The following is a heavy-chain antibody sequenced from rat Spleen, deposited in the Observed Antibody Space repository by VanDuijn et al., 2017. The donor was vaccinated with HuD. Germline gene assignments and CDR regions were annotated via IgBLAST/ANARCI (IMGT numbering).Heavy chain of an antibody. CDR3: ARSEGTHYYLPFAD. CDR2: INSAGST. J-gene: IGHJ3*01. Sequence: EVQLQESGPGLVKPSQSLSLTCSVTGYSITNSYRWNWIRKLPGNKLDWMGYINSAGSTVYNPSLKSRISITRDTSKNQFFLQVNSLSTEDTATYYCARSEGTHYYLPFADWGQGSLVTVSS. V-gene: IGHV3-3*01. D-gene: IGHD1-12*02. CDR1: GYSITNSYR.